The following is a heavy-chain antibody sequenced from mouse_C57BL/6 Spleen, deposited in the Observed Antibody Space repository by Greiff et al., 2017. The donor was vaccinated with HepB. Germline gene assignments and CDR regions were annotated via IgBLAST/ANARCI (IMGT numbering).Heavy chain of an antibody. J-gene: IGHJ1*03. Sequence: VHVKQSGPELVKPGASVKIPCKASGYTFTDYNMDWVKQSHGKSLEWIGDINPNNGGTIYNQKFKGKATLTVDKSSSTAYMELRSLTSEDTAVYYCARRSYGSSSYWYFDVWGTGTTVTVSS. V-gene: IGHV1-18*01. D-gene: IGHD1-1*01. CDR2: INPNNGGT. CDR1: GYTFTDYN. CDR3: ARRSYGSSSYWYFDV.